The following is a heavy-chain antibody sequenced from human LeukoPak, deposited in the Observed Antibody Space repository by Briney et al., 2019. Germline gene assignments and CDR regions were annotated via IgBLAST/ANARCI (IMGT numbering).Heavy chain of an antibody. V-gene: IGHV4-59*01. J-gene: IGHJ6*02. Sequence: PSETLSLTCTVSGGPISSYYWSWIRQPPGKGVEWIGYIYYSGSTNYNPSLKSRVTISVDTSKNQFSLKLSSVTAADTAVYYCARVPVDYGGTYGMDVWGQGTTVTVSS. CDR3: ARVPVDYGGTYGMDV. D-gene: IGHD4-23*01. CDR1: GGPISSYY. CDR2: IYYSGST.